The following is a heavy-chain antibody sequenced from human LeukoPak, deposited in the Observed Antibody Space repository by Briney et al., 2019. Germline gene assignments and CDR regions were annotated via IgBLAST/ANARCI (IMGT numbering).Heavy chain of an antibody. D-gene: IGHD3-22*01. CDR1: GFAVSNNY. J-gene: IGHJ1*01. CDR3: ARAYDSSGYWPEYFHH. Sequence: GGSLRCSCPPSGFAVSNNYWSWVRQAPGKGLEWVSIIYGGGSTYYADSVNGRFTISRHNSKNTLFLQMNSLRTEDTAVYYCARAYDSSGYWPEYFHHWGQGTLVTVSS. V-gene: IGHV3-53*04. CDR2: IYGGGST.